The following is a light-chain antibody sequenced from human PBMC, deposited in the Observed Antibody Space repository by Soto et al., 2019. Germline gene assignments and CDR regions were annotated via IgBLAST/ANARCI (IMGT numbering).Light chain of an antibody. Sequence: QSVLTQPPSASGTPGQRVTISCSGSSSNIGSNYVYWYQHLPGTAPKLLIYRNNQRPSGVPDRFSGSKSGTSASLAISGLRSEDEADYYCAAWDDSLSGFGGGTKVTVL. CDR1: SSNIGSNY. V-gene: IGLV1-47*01. CDR2: RNN. J-gene: IGLJ2*01. CDR3: AAWDDSLSG.